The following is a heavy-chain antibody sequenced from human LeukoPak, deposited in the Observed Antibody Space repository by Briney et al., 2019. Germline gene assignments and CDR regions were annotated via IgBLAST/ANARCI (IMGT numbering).Heavy chain of an antibody. J-gene: IGHJ6*02. CDR3: TRDGRVAYEMDV. V-gene: IGHV3-48*01. D-gene: IGHD2-15*01. CDR2: ISPGTI. CDR1: GFTFSRHP. Sequence: GGSLRLSCEASGFTFSRHPMNWVRQAPGKGLEWVSYISPGTIYYADSVKGRFTISRDNAKNSLYLQMNSLRAEDTAVYYCTRDGRVAYEMDVWGQGTTVTVSS.